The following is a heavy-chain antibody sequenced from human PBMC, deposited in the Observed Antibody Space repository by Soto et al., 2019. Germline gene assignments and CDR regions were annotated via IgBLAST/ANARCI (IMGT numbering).Heavy chain of an antibody. D-gene: IGHD3-3*01. J-gene: IGHJ6*02. V-gene: IGHV3-73*02. Sequence: EVQLVESGGGLVQPGGSLKLSCAASGFIFSGSAVHWVRQASGKGLEWIGRIRSRPNSYATPYAASVKGRFIVSRDDSKGTAFLQLNSLKTEDTAIYYCTRHEGDFLAWFPGPGLDVWGQGTTVTVSS. CDR3: TRHEGDFLAWFPGPGLDV. CDR1: GFIFSGSA. CDR2: IRSRPNSYAT.